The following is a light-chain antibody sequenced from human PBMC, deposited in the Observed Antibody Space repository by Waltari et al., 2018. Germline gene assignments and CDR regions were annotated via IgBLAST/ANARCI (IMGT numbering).Light chain of an antibody. Sequence: QSALTQPASVSGSPGQSITISCTGTSSDVGGYNYVSWYQQHPAKAPQLMIYDVSNRPSGVSNRFSGSKSGNTASLTISGLQAEDEADYYCSSYTSSSTPVVFGGGTKLTVL. CDR3: SSYTSSSTPVV. V-gene: IGLV2-14*03. CDR2: DVS. J-gene: IGLJ2*01. CDR1: SSDVGGYNY.